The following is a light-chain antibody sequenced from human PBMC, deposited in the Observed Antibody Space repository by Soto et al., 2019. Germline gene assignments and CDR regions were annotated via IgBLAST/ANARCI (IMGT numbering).Light chain of an antibody. CDR3: QQYGSSVRT. Sequence: EIVMTQSPATLSVSPGERATLSCRATQSVSTKLAWYQQKPGQAPRLLIYGASTGATGIPARFSGSGSGTEFTLIISSLQSEDFAVYYCQQYGSSVRTFGQGTKVEIK. CDR2: GAS. J-gene: IGKJ1*01. CDR1: QSVSTK. V-gene: IGKV3-15*01.